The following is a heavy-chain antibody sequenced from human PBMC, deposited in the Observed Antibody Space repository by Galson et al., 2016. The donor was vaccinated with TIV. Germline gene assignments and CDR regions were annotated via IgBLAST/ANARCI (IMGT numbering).Heavy chain of an antibody. CDR2: FDPENDRA. D-gene: IGHD3-9*01. CDR1: RYTLSDLS. Sequence: SAKVSCKVSRYTLSDLSMHWVRQAPGKGLEWMGGFDPENDRASYAQRFKGRVTMTDDTSTDTSSLELRRLRADDTAVYFCATARLGIFNYFDSWGQGTLVTVSS. CDR3: ATARLGIFNYFDS. V-gene: IGHV1-24*01. J-gene: IGHJ4*02.